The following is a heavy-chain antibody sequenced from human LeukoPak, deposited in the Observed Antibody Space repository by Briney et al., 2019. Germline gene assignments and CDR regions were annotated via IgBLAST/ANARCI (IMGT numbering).Heavy chain of an antibody. CDR1: GFSFSGYT. CDR2: IIGTSEM. CDR3: TRAIIVALGTGPFDI. D-gene: IGHD6-13*01. J-gene: IGHJ3*02. Sequence: GGSLRLSCAASGFSFSGYTMNWVRLAPGRGLEWVSSIIGTSEMHYADSVKGRFTVSRDNDKNSLFLQLYSLSVEDTAVYYCTRAIIVALGTGPFDIWGQGTVVTVSS. V-gene: IGHV3-21*06.